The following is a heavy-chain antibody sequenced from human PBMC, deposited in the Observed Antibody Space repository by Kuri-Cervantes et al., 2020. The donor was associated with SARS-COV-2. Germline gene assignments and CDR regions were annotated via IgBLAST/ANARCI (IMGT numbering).Heavy chain of an antibody. J-gene: IGHJ4*02. Sequence: GESLKISCAASGFSFSGSGMHWVRQAPGKGLEWVAIIWYDGSNKYYADSVKGRFTISRDNSKNTLYLQMNSLRPEDTAVYYCARQSGSCATTDYWGQGTLVTVSS. V-gene: IGHV3-33*01. CDR1: GFSFSGSG. CDR2: IWYDGSNK. D-gene: IGHD1-26*01. CDR3: ARQSGSCATTDY.